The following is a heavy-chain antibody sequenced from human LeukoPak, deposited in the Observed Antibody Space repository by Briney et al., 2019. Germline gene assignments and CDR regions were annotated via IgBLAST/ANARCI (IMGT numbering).Heavy chain of an antibody. CDR1: GFTLSNYA. CDR3: AKYFGSGSYGTLDY. Sequence: GGSLRLSCAASGFTLSNYAMSWVRQAPGKGLEWVSAISGSGGTTYYADSVKGRFTISRDNSLYLQMNSLRAEDTAVYYCAKYFGSGSYGTLDYWGQGTLVTVSS. D-gene: IGHD3-10*01. CDR2: ISGSGGTT. J-gene: IGHJ4*02. V-gene: IGHV3-23*01.